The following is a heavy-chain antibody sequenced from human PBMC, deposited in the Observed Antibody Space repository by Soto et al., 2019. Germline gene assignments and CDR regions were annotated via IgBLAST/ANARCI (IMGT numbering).Heavy chain of an antibody. CDR3: ARGALRFAGLDH. CDR2: ISYSGRT. Sequence: QVQLQESGPGLVKPSETLSLTCTVSGVSITSYSWSWMRQPPGKGLEWIGNISYSGRTNYHPFLRSRVTILLDTSKNQLSLKMTSVTTADTAMYYCARGALRFAGLDHWGQGNLVTVSS. D-gene: IGHD3-10*01. J-gene: IGHJ4*02. CDR1: GVSITSYS. V-gene: IGHV4-59*01.